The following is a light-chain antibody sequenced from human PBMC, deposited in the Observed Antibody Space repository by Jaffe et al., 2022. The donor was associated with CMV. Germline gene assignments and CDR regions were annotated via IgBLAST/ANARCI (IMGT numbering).Light chain of an antibody. J-gene: IGKJ4*01. Sequence: EVVMTQSPATLSASPGETATLSCRASQNVGTKLAWYQQKPGQAPRLLIDGASTRATGIPARFSGSGSGTEFTLTISSLQSEDFAVYYCQQYNNWPPLTFGGGTKVEIK. CDR2: GAS. V-gene: IGKV3-15*01. CDR1: QNVGTK. CDR3: QQYNNWPPLT.